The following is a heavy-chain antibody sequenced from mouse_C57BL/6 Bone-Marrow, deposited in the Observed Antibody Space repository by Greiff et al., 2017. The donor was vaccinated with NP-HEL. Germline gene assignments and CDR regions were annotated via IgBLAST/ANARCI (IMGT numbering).Heavy chain of an antibody. CDR3: ARRGDYYGSSYEYYAMDY. V-gene: IGHV5-12*01. CDR2: LSNGGGST. J-gene: IGHJ4*01. CDR1: GFTFSDYY. D-gene: IGHD1-1*01. Sequence: EVKVEESGGGLVQPGGSLKLSCAASGFTFSDYYMYWVRQTPEKRLEWVAYLSNGGGSTYYPDTVKGRFTISRDNAKNTLYLQMSRLKSEDTAMYYCARRGDYYGSSYEYYAMDYWGQGTSVTVSS.